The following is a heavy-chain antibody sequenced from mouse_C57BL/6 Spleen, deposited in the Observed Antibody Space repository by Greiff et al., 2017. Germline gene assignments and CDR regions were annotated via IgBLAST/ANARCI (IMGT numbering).Heavy chain of an antibody. V-gene: IGHV1-59*01. CDR1: GYTFTSYW. CDR3: ARRSLITTVVYFDY. CDR2: IDPSDSYT. D-gene: IGHD1-1*01. Sequence: QVQLQQPGAELVRPGTSVKLSCKASGYTFTSYWMHWVKQRPGQGLEWIGVIDPSDSYTNYNQKFKGKATLTVDTSSSTAYMQLSSLTSEDSAVYYCARRSLITTVVYFDYWGQGTTLTVSS. J-gene: IGHJ2*01.